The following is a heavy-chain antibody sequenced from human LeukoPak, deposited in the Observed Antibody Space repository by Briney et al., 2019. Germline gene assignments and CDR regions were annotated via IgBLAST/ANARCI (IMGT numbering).Heavy chain of an antibody. CDR1: GGTFSSYA. D-gene: IGHD1-14*01. CDR2: IIPILGIA. V-gene: IGHV1-69*04. J-gene: IGHJ4*02. Sequence: SVKVSCKASGGTFSSYAISWVRQAPGQGLEWMGRIIPILGIANYAQEFQGRVTITADKSTSTAYMELSSLRSEDTAVYYCAREEPVFSFDYWGQGTLVTVSS. CDR3: AREEPVFSFDY.